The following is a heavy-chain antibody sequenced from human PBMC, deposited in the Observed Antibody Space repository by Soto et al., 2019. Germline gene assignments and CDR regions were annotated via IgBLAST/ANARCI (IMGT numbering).Heavy chain of an antibody. V-gene: IGHV1-69*02. Sequence: QVQLVQSGAEVKKPGSSVKVSCKASGGTFSSYTISWVRQAPGQGLEWMGRIIPILGIANYEQKFQGRVTITADKSTSTAYMELSSLRSEDTAVYYCARFCSGGSCYLDYWGQGTLVTVSS. J-gene: IGHJ4*02. CDR1: GGTFSSYT. CDR2: IIPILGIA. CDR3: ARFCSGGSCYLDY. D-gene: IGHD2-15*01.